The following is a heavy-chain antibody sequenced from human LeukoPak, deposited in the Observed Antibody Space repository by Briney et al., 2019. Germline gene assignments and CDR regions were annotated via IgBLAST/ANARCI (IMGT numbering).Heavy chain of an antibody. D-gene: IGHD4-23*01. Sequence: GGSLRLSCAASGFTFSSYAMSWVRQAPGKGLEWVSVIYSGGSTYYADSVKGRFTISRDNSKNTLYLQMNSLRAEDTAVYYCARDRPYGGKGDFDYWGQGTLVTVSS. V-gene: IGHV3-66*01. CDR2: IYSGGST. CDR3: ARDRPYGGKGDFDY. CDR1: GFTFSSYA. J-gene: IGHJ4*02.